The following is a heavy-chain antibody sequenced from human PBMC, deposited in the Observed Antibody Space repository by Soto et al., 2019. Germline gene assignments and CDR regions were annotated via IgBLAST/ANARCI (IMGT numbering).Heavy chain of an antibody. CDR3: ARDHPSPRRNYYYDSSGYSYGMDV. V-gene: IGHV4-31*03. CDR1: GGSISSGGYY. D-gene: IGHD3-22*01. J-gene: IGHJ6*02. Sequence: SETQSLTCTVSGGSISSGGYYWSWIRQHPGKGLEWIGYIYYSGSTYYNPSLKSRVTISVDTSKNQFSLKLSSVTAADTAVYYCARDHPSPRRNYYYDSSGYSYGMDVWGQGTTVTVS. CDR2: IYYSGST.